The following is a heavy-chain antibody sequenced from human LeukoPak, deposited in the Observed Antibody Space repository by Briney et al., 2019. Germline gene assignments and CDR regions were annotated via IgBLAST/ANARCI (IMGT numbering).Heavy chain of an antibody. CDR2: ISSSSSTI. J-gene: IGHJ4*02. Sequence: GGSLRLSCAASGFTFSSYSMNWVRQAPGKGLEWVSYISSSSSTIYYADSVKGRFTISRDNAKNSLYLQMNSLRAEDTAVYYCAGAGDGYNTPSDYWGQGTLVTVSS. CDR1: GFTFSSYS. CDR3: AGAGDGYNTPSDY. D-gene: IGHD5-24*01. V-gene: IGHV3-48*04.